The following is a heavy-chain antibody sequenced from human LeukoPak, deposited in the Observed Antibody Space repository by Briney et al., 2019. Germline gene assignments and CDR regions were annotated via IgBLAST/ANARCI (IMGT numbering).Heavy chain of an antibody. Sequence: PGGSLRLSCVASGFTFSSYWMSWVRQAPGKGLEWVANINQDGSEKYDVDSAKGRFTISRDNAKNSLYLQMNSLRAEDTAVYYCARDLGYSSGANYWGQGTRVTVSS. V-gene: IGHV3-7*01. J-gene: IGHJ4*02. CDR2: INQDGSEK. CDR1: GFTFSSYW. CDR3: ARDLGYSSGANY. D-gene: IGHD6-19*01.